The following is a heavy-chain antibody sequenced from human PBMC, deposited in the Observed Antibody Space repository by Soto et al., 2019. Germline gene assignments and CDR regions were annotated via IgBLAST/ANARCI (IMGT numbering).Heavy chain of an antibody. D-gene: IGHD6-19*01. CDR1: VYTFTGYY. J-gene: IGHJ4*02. CDR3: ARGSIAVAVLDFDY. V-gene: IGHV1-2*04. CDR2: INPNSGGT. Sequence: GASVKLSCKASVYTFTGYYIHWVRPATGQGLEWMGWINPNSGGTNYAQKFQGWVTMTRDTSISTAYMELSRLRSDDTAVYYCARGSIAVAVLDFDYWGQGTLVTVSS.